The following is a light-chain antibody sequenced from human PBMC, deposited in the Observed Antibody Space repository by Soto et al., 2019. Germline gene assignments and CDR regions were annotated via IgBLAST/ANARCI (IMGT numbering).Light chain of an antibody. CDR3: ATWHDSFYV. CDR2: TNN. Sequence: QPVLTQPPSASGTPGQRVTVSCSGSTSDIGTNAVNWFQHLPGTAPRLLIYTNNQRPSGVPDRFSGSKSGTSASLAISGLQSEDEATYYCATWHDSFYVFGTGTQLTVL. V-gene: IGLV1-44*01. CDR1: TSDIGTNA. J-gene: IGLJ1*01.